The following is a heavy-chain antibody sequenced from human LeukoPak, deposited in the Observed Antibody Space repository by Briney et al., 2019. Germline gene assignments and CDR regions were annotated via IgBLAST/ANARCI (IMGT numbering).Heavy chain of an antibody. Sequence: GGSLRLSCAASGFTFSNYAMNWVRQAPGEGLEWVSDISGSGDSTYYADSVKGRFTISRDNSKNTLYLQMNSLRAEDTAVYYCARGASSIYYYYMDVWGKGTTVTVSS. CDR1: GFTFSNYA. CDR3: ARGASSIYYYYMDV. V-gene: IGHV3-23*01. D-gene: IGHD6-6*01. CDR2: ISGSGDST. J-gene: IGHJ6*03.